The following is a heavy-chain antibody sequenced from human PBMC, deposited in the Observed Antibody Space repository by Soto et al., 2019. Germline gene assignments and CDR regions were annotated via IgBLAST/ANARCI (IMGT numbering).Heavy chain of an antibody. Sequence: SVKVSCKASGGTFSSYAISWVRQAPGQGLEWMGGIIPIFGTANYAQKFQGRVTITADESTSTAYMELSSLRSEDTAVYSCARDRIGVDSSSSYGWFGPWGQGTLVTVSS. J-gene: IGHJ5*02. CDR2: IIPIFGTA. D-gene: IGHD6-6*01. CDR3: ARDRIGVDSSSSYGWFGP. CDR1: GGTFSSYA. V-gene: IGHV1-69*13.